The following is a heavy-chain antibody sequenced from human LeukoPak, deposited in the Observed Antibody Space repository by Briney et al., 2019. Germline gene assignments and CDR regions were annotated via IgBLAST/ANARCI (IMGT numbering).Heavy chain of an antibody. V-gene: IGHV1-2*02. D-gene: IGHD3-10*01. CDR2: INPNSGGT. J-gene: IGHJ6*03. CDR3: ARVRMEFYYYYYMDV. CDR1: GYTFTSYG. Sequence: ASVKVSCKASGYTFTSYGISWVRQAPGQGLEWMGWINPNSGGTNYAQKFQGRVTMTRDTSISTAYMELSRLRSDDTAVYYCARVRMEFYYYYYMDVWGKGTTVTVSS.